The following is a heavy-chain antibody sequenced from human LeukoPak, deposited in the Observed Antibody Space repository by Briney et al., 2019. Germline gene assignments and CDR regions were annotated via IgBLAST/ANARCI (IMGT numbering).Heavy chain of an antibody. Sequence: GGSLRLSCAASGFTFSSYEMHWVRQPPGKGLEWVSYISSSDSTIYYADSVRGRFTISRDNAKNSLYLQMNGLRAEDTAVYYCARDYGGSSPFDYWGQGTLVTVSS. CDR2: ISSSDSTI. CDR1: GFTFSSYE. J-gene: IGHJ4*02. V-gene: IGHV3-48*03. CDR3: ARDYGGSSPFDY. D-gene: IGHD4-23*01.